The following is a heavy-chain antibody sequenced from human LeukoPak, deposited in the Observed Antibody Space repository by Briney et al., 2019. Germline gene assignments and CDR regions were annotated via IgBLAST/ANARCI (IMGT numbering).Heavy chain of an antibody. CDR1: GFTFSDYY. Sequence: PGGSLRLSCAASGFTFSDYYMGWLRQAPGKGLEWVSYISSSGSTIYYADSVKGRFTISRDNAKNSLYLQMNSLRAEDTAVYYWARDYHYYYSSGYYPHPYFDYWGQGTLVTVSS. CDR2: ISSSGSTI. CDR3: ARDYHYYYSSGYYPHPYFDY. J-gene: IGHJ4*02. D-gene: IGHD3-22*01. V-gene: IGHV3-11*04.